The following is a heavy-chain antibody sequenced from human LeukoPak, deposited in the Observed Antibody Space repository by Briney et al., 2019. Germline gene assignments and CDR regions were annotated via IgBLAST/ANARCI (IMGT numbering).Heavy chain of an antibody. CDR1: GYTFTGYY. CDR3: ATGPSGHGGY. CDR2: INPNSGGT. J-gene: IGHJ4*02. Sequence: ASVKVSCKASGYTFTGYYMHWVRQAPGQGLEWMGWINPNSGGTNYAQKFQGRVTMTRDTSISTAYMELSSLRSEDTAVYYCATGPSGHGGYWGQGTLVTVSS. D-gene: IGHD6-25*01. V-gene: IGHV1-2*02.